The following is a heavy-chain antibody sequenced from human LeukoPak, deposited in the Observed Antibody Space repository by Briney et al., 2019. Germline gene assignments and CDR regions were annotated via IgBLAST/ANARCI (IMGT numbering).Heavy chain of an antibody. V-gene: IGHV3-21*01. CDR1: GFTFSTYS. J-gene: IGHJ3*01. D-gene: IGHD2-21*01. CDR3: ARSTLIAPREAFDF. CDR2: ISSSSSYI. Sequence: PGGSLRLSCAASGFTFSTYSMNWVRQAPGKGLEWVSSISSSSSYIYYTNSVKGRFTISRDNAKNLLFLQMNSLRAEDTAVYYCARSTLIAPREAFDFWGQGTMVSVSS.